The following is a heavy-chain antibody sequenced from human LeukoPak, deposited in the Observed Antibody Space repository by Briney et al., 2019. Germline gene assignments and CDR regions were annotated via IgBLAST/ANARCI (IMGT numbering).Heavy chain of an antibody. Sequence: SETLSLTCTVSGGSISGYYWSWIRRPPGKGLEWIGFIYYSGSTEYNPSLKSRVTISVDTSNNQSSLKLRSVTAADTAVYYCARAPAVAGNFAYWGQGTLVTVSS. CDR1: GGSISGYY. J-gene: IGHJ4*02. CDR2: IYYSGST. V-gene: IGHV4-59*01. CDR3: ARAPAVAGNFAY. D-gene: IGHD6-19*01.